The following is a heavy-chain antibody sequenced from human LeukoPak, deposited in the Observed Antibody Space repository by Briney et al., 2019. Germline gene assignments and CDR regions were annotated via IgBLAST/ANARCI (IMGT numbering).Heavy chain of an antibody. CDR3: ARAHYEINWFDP. CDR2: IIPIFGTA. Sequence: SLKVSCKASGYTFSDYRITWVRQAPGQGLEWMGGIIPIFGTANYAQKFQGRVTITADESTSTAYMELSSLRSEDTAVYYCARAHYEINWFDPWGQGTLVTVSS. V-gene: IGHV1-69*13. J-gene: IGHJ5*02. D-gene: IGHD4-17*01. CDR1: GYTFSDYR.